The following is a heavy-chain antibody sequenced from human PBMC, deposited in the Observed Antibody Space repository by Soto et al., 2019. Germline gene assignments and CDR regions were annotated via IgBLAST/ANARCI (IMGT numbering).Heavy chain of an antibody. J-gene: IGHJ4*02. D-gene: IGHD2-15*01. CDR3: ARLGRVGYCSGGSCYSDY. CDR1: GGSISSSSFY. CDR2: IYYSGST. V-gene: IGHV4-39*01. Sequence: PSETLSLTCTVSGGSISSSSFYWGWIRQPPGKGLEWIGSIYYSGSTYYNPSLKSRVTISVDTSKNQFSLKLSSVTAADTAVYYCARLGRVGYCSGGSCYSDYWGQGTLVTVSS.